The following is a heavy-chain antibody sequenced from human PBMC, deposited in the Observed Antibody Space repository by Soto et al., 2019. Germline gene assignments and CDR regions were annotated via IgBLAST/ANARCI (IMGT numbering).Heavy chain of an antibody. V-gene: IGHV1-18*01. Sequence: ASVKVSCKASGYTFTSYGISWVRQAPGQGLEWMGWISAYNGNTNYAQKLQGRVTMTTDTSTSTAYMELRSLRSDDTAVYYCARGQSGLRFLEWLSRDYYYYGMDVWGQGTTVTVSS. CDR3: ARGQSGLRFLEWLSRDYYYYGMDV. D-gene: IGHD3-3*01. J-gene: IGHJ6*02. CDR2: ISAYNGNT. CDR1: GYTFTSYG.